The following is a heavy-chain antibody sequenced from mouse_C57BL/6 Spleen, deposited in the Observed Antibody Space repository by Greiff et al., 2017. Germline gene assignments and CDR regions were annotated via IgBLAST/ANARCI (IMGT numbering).Heavy chain of an antibody. CDR3: AREGGYGSSYNYAMDD. V-gene: IGHV5-4*01. D-gene: IGHD1-1*01. J-gene: IGHJ4*01. CDR1: GFTFSSYA. Sequence: EVKLVESGGGLVKPGGSLKLSCAASGFTFSSYAMSWVRQTPEKRLEWVATISDGGSYTYYPDNVKGRFTISRDNAKNNLYLQMSHLKSEDTAMYYCAREGGYGSSYNYAMDDWGQGTSVTVSS. CDR2: ISDGGSYT.